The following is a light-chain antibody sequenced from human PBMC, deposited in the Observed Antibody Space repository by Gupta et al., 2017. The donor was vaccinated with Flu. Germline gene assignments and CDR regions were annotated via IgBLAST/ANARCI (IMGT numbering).Light chain of an antibody. CDR2: ENN. CDR1: SSNIGNNY. Sequence: QSVLTPPPSVSAAPGQEVTISCSGSSSNIGNNYVPWYQQRPGTAPKLLIYENNKRPSGIPDRFSGSKSGTSATLGITGLQTGDEADYHCGAWDSRFDVYVFGVGTRLTVL. CDR3: GAWDSRFDVYV. V-gene: IGLV1-51*02. J-gene: IGLJ3*02.